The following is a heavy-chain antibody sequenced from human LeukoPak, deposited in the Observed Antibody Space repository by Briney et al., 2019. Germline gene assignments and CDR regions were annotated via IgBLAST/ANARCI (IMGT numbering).Heavy chain of an antibody. CDR2: IYCSGST. J-gene: IGHJ4*02. V-gene: IGHV4-59*08. Sequence: PSETLSLTCTVSGGSISNYYWSWIRQPPGKGLEYIGYIYCSGSTNINPSLKSRVTMSVDMSKNQFSLKLSSVTAADTAVYYCARRRWFGERRDYWGQGTLVTVSS. CDR1: GGSISNYY. D-gene: IGHD3-10*01. CDR3: ARRRWFGERRDY.